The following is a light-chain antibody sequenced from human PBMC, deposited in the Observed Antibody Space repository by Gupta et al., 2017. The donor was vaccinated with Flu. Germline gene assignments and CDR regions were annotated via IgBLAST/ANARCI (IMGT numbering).Light chain of an antibody. Sequence: PSSLSASVGDRVTITCRASQSIDTYLNWYQHKPGKAPKLLIYTASNLQGGVSSRFSGSGSGTEFTLTVTSLHPEDFATYYCLQIYASPLTFAQGTQVEIK. CDR2: TAS. J-gene: IGKJ1*01. CDR3: LQIYASPLT. CDR1: QSIDTY. V-gene: IGKV1-39*01.